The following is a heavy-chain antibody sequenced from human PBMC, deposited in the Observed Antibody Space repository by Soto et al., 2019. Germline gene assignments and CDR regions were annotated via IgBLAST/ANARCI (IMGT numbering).Heavy chain of an antibody. J-gene: IGHJ4*02. CDR3: AKGRTNDY. V-gene: IGHV3-23*01. CDR1: GFTFSSYA. D-gene: IGHD3-10*01. CDR2: ITNSGSST. Sequence: GGSLRLSCAASGFTFSSYAMSWVRQAPGKGLEWVSAITNSGSSTYYTDSVKGRFTISRDNSENTLYLQMNSLRAEDTAVYYCAKGRTNDYWGQGTLVTVSS.